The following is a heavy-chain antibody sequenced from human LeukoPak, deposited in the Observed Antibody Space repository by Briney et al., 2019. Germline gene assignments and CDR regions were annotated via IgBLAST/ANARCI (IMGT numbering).Heavy chain of an antibody. Sequence: SVKVSCKASGGTFSSYAISWVRQAPGQGLEWMGRIIPILGIANYAQKFQGRVTITADKSTSTAYMELSSLRSEDTAVYYRARAHGGVTMVDYWGQGTLVTVSS. J-gene: IGHJ4*02. CDR1: GGTFSSYA. CDR3: ARAHGGVTMVDY. V-gene: IGHV1-69*04. D-gene: IGHD3-10*01. CDR2: IIPILGIA.